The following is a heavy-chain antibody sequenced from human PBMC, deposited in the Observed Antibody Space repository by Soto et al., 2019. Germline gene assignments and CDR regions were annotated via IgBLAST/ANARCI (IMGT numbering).Heavy chain of an antibody. D-gene: IGHD3-10*01. CDR1: GGSISSYY. CDR2: IYYSGST. CDR3: ARHYYGSGSYYNY. Sequence: SETLSLTCTVSGGSISSYYWSWIRQPPGKGLEWIGYIYYSGSTNYNPSLKSRVTISVDTSKNQFSLKLSSVTAADTAVYYCARHYYGSGSYYNYWGQGTLVTVSS. V-gene: IGHV4-59*08. J-gene: IGHJ4*02.